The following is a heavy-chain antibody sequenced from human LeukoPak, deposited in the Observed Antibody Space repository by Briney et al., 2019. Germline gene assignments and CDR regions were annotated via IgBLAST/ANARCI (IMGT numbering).Heavy chain of an antibody. CDR3: AREPRGVLRAEYQQGV. V-gene: IGHV4-39*07. CDR1: GGSISSSSYY. CDR2: IYYSGST. D-gene: IGHD2-2*01. Sequence: SETLSLTCTVSGGSISSSSYYWGWIRQPPGKGLEWIGSIYYSGSTYYNPSLKSRVTISVDTSKNQFSLKLSSVTAADTAVYYCAREPRGVLRAEYQQGVWGKGTTVTVSS. J-gene: IGHJ6*04.